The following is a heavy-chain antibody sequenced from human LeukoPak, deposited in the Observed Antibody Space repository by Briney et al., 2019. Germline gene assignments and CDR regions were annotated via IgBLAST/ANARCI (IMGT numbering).Heavy chain of an antibody. CDR3: ARGPPDFYNSGSYYNGYNWFDS. J-gene: IGHJ5*01. V-gene: IGHV4-59*08. Sequence: SETLSLTCTVSGGSISSYYWSWIRQPPGKGLEWIGYIYYSGSTNYNPSLKSRVTISADTSKNQFSLTLTSVTAADTAVYYCARGPPDFYNSGSYYNGYNWFDSWGQGTLVTVSS. D-gene: IGHD3-10*01. CDR2: IYYSGST. CDR1: GGSISSYY.